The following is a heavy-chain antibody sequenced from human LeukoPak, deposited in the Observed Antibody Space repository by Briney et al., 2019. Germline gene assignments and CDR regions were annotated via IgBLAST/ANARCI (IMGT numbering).Heavy chain of an antibody. CDR3: ARPARKLELRSYMDV. J-gene: IGHJ6*03. CDR1: GGTFSSHA. D-gene: IGHD1-7*01. CDR2: IIPIFGTA. Sequence: VASVKVSCKASGGTFSSHAISWVRQAPGQGLEWMGGIIPIFGTANYAQKFQGRVTITTDESTSTAYMELSSLRSEDTAVYYCARPARKLELRSYMDVWGKGTTVTVSS. V-gene: IGHV1-69*05.